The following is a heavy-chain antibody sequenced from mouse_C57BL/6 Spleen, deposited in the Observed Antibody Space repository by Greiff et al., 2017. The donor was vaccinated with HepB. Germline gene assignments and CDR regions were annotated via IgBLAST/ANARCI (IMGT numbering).Heavy chain of an antibody. V-gene: IGHV3-6*01. Sequence: EVQRVESGPGLVKPSQSLSLTCSVTGYSITSGYYWNWIRQFPGNKLEWMGYISYDGSNNYNPSLKNRISITRDTSKNQFFLKLNSVTTEDTATYYCARGLLGYYFDYWGQGTTLTVSS. D-gene: IGHD1-1*01. CDR1: GYSITSGYY. CDR2: ISYDGSN. J-gene: IGHJ2*01. CDR3: ARGLLGYYFDY.